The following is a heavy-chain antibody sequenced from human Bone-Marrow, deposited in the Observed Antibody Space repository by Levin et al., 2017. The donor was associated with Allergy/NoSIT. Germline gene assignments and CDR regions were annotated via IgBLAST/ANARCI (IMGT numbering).Heavy chain of an antibody. V-gene: IGHV3-13*04. CDR2: IGTAADS. CDR3: ARVALPRYCTSTSCSDSGYYFDY. CDR1: GFTFSSYD. Sequence: GGSLRLSCAASGFTFSSYDMHWVRQATGRGLEWVSAIGTAADSYYSGSVKGRFTVSRDNATNSLYLQMNILRAGDTAVYYCARVALPRYCTSTSCSDSGYYFDYWGQGTLVTVSS. J-gene: IGHJ4*02. D-gene: IGHD2-2*01.